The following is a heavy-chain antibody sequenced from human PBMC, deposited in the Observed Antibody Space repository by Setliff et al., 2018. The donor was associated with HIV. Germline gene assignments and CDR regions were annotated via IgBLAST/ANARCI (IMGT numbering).Heavy chain of an antibody. J-gene: IGHJ6*03. CDR2: ISGSGGST. V-gene: IGHV3-23*01. Sequence: PGESLRLSCTAFGFTFRNYAMNWVRQAPGKGLEWVSGISGSGGSTYYADSVKGRFTISRDNSKNMLYLQMNSLRAEDTAIYYCAKASPQAFYYMDVWGKGTTVTVSS. CDR1: GFTFRNYA. CDR3: AKASPQAFYYMDV.